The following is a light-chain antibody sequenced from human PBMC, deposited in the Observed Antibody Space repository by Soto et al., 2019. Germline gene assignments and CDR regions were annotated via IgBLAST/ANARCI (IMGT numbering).Light chain of an antibody. J-gene: IGLJ1*01. CDR1: SSDVGGYNY. Sequence: SAVXXPPSASGSPGQSVTISCTGTSSDVGGYNYVSWYQQHPGKAPKLMIYEVSKRPSGVPDRFSGSKSGNTASLTVSGLQAEDEADYYCSSYAGSNNVFGTGTKVTVL. CDR2: EVS. CDR3: SSYAGSNNV. V-gene: IGLV2-8*01.